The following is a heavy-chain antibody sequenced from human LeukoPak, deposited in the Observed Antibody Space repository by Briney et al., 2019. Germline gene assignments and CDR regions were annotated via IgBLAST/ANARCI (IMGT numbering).Heavy chain of an antibody. CDR1: GGSISSYY. CDR2: IYYSGST. V-gene: IGHV4-59*01. J-gene: IGHJ4*02. CDR3: ARADYQPLLNFDY. Sequence: PSETLSLTCTVSGGSISSYYWSWIRQPPGKGLEWIGYIYYSGSTNYNPSLKSRVTISVDTSKNQFSLKLSSVTAADTAVYYCARADYQPLLNFDYWGRGTLVTVSS. D-gene: IGHD2-2*01.